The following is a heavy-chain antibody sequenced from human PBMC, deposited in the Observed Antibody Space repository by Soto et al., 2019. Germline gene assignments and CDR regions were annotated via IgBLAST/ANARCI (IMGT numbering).Heavy chain of an antibody. CDR1: GGSISSGGYY. V-gene: IGHV4-31*03. Sequence: QVQLQESGPGLVKPSQTLSLTCTVSGGSISSGGYYWSWIRQHPGKGLEWIGYIYYSGSTYYNPSLKSRVTISVDTSKTQCSLKLSSVTAADTAVYYCARGGFYGSGSYSNERANYDYGMDVWGQGTTVTVSS. D-gene: IGHD3-10*01. J-gene: IGHJ6*02. CDR3: ARGGFYGSGSYSNERANYDYGMDV. CDR2: IYYSGST.